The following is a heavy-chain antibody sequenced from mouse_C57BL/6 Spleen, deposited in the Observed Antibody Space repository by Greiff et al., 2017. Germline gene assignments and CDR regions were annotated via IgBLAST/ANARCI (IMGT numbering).Heavy chain of an antibody. CDR2: INPYNGDT. CDR3: ARWRGSRDWYFDV. Sequence: EVQLQQSGPELVKPGDSVKISCKASGYSFTGYFMNWVMQSHGKSLEWIGRINPYNGDTFYNQKFKGKATLTVDKSSSTAHMELRSLTSEDSAVYYCARWRGSRDWYFDVWGTGTTVTVSS. V-gene: IGHV1-20*01. CDR1: GYSFTGYF. D-gene: IGHD1-1*01. J-gene: IGHJ1*03.